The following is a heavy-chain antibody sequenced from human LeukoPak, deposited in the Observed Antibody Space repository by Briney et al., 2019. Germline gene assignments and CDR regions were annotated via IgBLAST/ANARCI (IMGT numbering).Heavy chain of an antibody. CDR2: IYYSGST. V-gene: IGHV4-59*01. D-gene: IGHD3-22*01. J-gene: IGHJ5*02. Sequence: SETLSLTCTVSGGSISSYYWSWIRQPPGKGLEWIGYIYYSGSTNYNPSPKSRVTISVDTSKNQFSLKLSSVTAADTAVYYCARSLGDSSGYYINWFDPWGQGTLVTVSS. CDR3: ARSLGDSSGYYINWFDP. CDR1: GGSISSYY.